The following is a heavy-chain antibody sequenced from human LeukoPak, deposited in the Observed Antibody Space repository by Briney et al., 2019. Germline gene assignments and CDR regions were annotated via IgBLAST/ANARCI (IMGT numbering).Heavy chain of an antibody. D-gene: IGHD2-15*01. J-gene: IGHJ4*02. CDR3: AKPRPIALEVVVAATYFDY. CDR1: GFTFSRYH. CDR2: ISGSGGST. Sequence: GGPLRLSCAVSGFTFSRYHMSWVRQAPGKGLEWVSAISGSGGSTYYADNVKGRFTISRDNSKHTLYLQMNSLRAEDTAVYYCAKPRPIALEVVVAATYFDYWGQGTLVTVSS. V-gene: IGHV3-23*01.